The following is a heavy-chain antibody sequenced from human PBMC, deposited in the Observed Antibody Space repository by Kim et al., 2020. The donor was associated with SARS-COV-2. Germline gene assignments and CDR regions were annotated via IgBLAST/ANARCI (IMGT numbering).Heavy chain of an antibody. D-gene: IGHD4-17*01. V-gene: IGHV4-34*01. Sequence: SETLSLTCAVYGGSFSGYYWSWIRQPPGKGLEWIGEINHSGSTNYNPSLKSRVTISVDTSKNQFALKLSSVTAADTAVYYCARVYGDYGEYYFDYWGQGTLVTVS. CDR1: GGSFSGYY. CDR2: INHSGST. J-gene: IGHJ4*02. CDR3: ARVYGDYGEYYFDY.